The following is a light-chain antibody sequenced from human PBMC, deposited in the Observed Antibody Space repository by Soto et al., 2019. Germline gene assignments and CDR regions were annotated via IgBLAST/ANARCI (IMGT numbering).Light chain of an antibody. J-gene: IGKJ1*01. CDR2: AAS. CDR1: QSVRSAH. V-gene: IGKV3-20*01. CDR3: QQYDNSPGT. Sequence: DIVLTQSPGTLSVSPGERATLSCRASQSVRSAHFAWYQQRPGRAPRLLIYAASTRATGIRDRFSGSGSGTDVSLTISRLGPEDFAVYYCQQYDNSPGTGGPGTKVEIK.